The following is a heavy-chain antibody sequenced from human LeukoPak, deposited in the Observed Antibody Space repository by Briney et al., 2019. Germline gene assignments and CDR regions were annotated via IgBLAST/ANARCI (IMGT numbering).Heavy chain of an antibody. J-gene: IGHJ4*02. CDR3: ARGPSGYHNT. D-gene: IGHD5-12*01. V-gene: IGHV3-30*04. CDR1: GFTFSSYA. Sequence: GRSLRLSCAASGFTFSSYAMHWVRQAPGKGLEWVAVISYDGSNKYYADSVRGRFTISRDNSKNTLYLQMNSLRAEDTAVYYCARGPSGYHNTGGQGTLVAVSS. CDR2: ISYDGSNK.